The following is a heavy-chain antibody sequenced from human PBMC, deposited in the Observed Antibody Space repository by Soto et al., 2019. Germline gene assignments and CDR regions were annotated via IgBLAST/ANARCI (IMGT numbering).Heavy chain of an antibody. V-gene: IGHV4-30-4*01. J-gene: IGHJ5*02. CDR2: IYYSGST. Sequence: QVQLQESGPGLVKPSQTLSLTCTVSGGSISSGDYYWRWIRQPPGKGLEWIGYIYYSGSTYYNPSLKSRVTISVDTSKNHFSLKLSSVTAANTAVYYCAGGFAAPGGWFDPWGQGTLVTVSS. CDR1: GGSISSGDYY. CDR3: AGGFAAPGGWFDP. D-gene: IGHD2-15*01.